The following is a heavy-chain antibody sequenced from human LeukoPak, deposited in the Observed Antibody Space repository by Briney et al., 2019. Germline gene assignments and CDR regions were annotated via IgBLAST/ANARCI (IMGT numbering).Heavy chain of an antibody. CDR3: ARGRGDSSSWYSYYYYYMDV. CDR2: INHSGST. V-gene: IGHV4-34*01. CDR1: GGSFSGYY. Sequence: KPSETLSLTCAVYGGSFSGYYWSWIRQPPGKGLEWIGEINHSGSTNYNPSLKSRVTISADTSKNQFSLKLSSVTAADTAVYYCARGRGDSSSWYSYYYYYMDVWGKGTTVTVSS. J-gene: IGHJ6*03. D-gene: IGHD6-13*01.